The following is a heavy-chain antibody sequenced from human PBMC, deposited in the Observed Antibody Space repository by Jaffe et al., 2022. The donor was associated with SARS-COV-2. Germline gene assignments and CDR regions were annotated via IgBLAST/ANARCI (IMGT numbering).Heavy chain of an antibody. J-gene: IGHJ5*02. CDR1: GFTFSSYS. CDR2: ISSSSSTI. CDR3: ARVGLGGYGDWFDP. Sequence: EVQLVESGGGLVQPGGSLRLSCAASGFTFSSYSMNWVRQAPGKGLEWVSYISSSSSTIYYADSVKGRFTISRDNAKNSLYLQMNSLRAEDTAVYYCARVGLGGYGDWFDPWGQGTLVTVSS. V-gene: IGHV3-48*01. D-gene: IGHD4-17*01.